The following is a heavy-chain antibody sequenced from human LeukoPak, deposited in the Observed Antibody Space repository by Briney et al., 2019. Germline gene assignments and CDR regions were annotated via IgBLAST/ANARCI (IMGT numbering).Heavy chain of an antibody. V-gene: IGHV3-23*01. CDR2: ITGSGDST. D-gene: IGHD6-19*01. CDR1: SFNFSSYS. J-gene: IGHJ4*02. CDR3: AKDRYRSAWFATYDY. Sequence: GGSLRLSCAASSFNFSSYSMSWVRQAPGQGLEWVSAITGSGDSTHYGGSVKGRFTISRDNSKNTLFLQMNSLRADDTAVYYCAKDRYRSAWFATYDYWGQGALVTVSS.